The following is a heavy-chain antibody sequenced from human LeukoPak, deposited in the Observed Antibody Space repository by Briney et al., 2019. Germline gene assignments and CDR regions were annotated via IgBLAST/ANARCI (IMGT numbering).Heavy chain of an antibody. J-gene: IGHJ4*02. D-gene: IGHD6-19*01. V-gene: IGHV3-23*01. CDR1: GFTFSSYA. CDR3: AKGIGSGWFWAFDY. CDR2: ISGSGGST. Sequence: PGGSLRLSCAVSGFTFSSYATSWVRQAPGKGLERVSAISGSGGSTYYADSVKGRFTISRDNSKNTLYLQMNSLRAEDTAVYYCAKGIGSGWFWAFDYWGQGTLVTVSS.